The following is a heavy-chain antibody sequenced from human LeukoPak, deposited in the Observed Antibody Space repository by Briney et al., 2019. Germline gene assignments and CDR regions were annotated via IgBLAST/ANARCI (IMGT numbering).Heavy chain of an antibody. CDR1: GGSISGSSYY. V-gene: IGHV4-39*07. CDR3: ARGYCSGVSCYSFLRRYYFDY. Sequence: PSETLSLTCTVSGGSISGSSYYWGWIRQPPGKGLEWIGSIYFSGSTYYNPSLKSRVTISVDTSKNQFSLKLSSVTAADTAVYYCARGYCSGVSCYSFLRRYYFDYWGQGTLVTVSS. D-gene: IGHD2-15*01. CDR2: IYFSGST. J-gene: IGHJ4*02.